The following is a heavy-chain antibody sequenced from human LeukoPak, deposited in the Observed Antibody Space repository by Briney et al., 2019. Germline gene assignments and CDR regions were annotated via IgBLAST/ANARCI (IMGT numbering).Heavy chain of an antibody. J-gene: IGHJ4*02. D-gene: IGHD4-17*01. CDR3: AKERPDYGDFDF. Sequence: GGSLSPPCAAPGFPFRGCAMSGARRAPGKGLEWVSGISGSGGNTYYADSVKGRFTISRDNSKNTVYLEMNSLRAEDTAVYFCAKERPDYGDFDFWGQGTLVTVSS. CDR2: ISGSGGNT. V-gene: IGHV3-23*01. CDR1: GFPFRGCA.